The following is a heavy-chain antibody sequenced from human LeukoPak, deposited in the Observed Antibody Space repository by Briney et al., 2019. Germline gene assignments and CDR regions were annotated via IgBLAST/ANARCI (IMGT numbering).Heavy chain of an antibody. V-gene: IGHV3-23*01. CDR3: AKDFPSWYYYMDV. CDR1: GFTFSSYA. CDR2: ISGSGGST. J-gene: IGHJ6*03. Sequence: PGGSLRLSCAAYGFTFSSYAMSWDRQAPGKGLEWVSAISGSGGSTYYADSVKGRFTISRDNSKNTLYLQMNSLRAEDTAVYYCAKDFPSWYYYMDVWGKGTTVTVSS.